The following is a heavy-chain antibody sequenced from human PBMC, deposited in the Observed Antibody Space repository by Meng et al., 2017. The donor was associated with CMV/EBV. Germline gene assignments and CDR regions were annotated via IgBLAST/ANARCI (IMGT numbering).Heavy chain of an antibody. Sequence: ASVKVSCKASGYTFTSYDINWVRQATGQGLEWMGWMNPNSGNTGYAQKFQGRVTMTRNTSISTAYMELSSLRSEDTAVYYCAREGISDQLLSENWFDPWGQGTLVTVSS. CDR2: MNPNSGNT. CDR1: GYTFTSYD. J-gene: IGHJ5*02. V-gene: IGHV1-8*01. CDR3: AREGISDQLLSENWFDP. D-gene: IGHD2-2*01.